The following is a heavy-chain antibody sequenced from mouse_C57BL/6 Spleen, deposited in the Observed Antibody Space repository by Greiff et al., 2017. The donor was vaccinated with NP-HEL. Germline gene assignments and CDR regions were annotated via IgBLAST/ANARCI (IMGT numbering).Heavy chain of an antibody. CDR1: GYTFTSYW. CDR2: IHPSDSDT. J-gene: IGHJ3*01. V-gene: IGHV1-74*01. Sequence: VQLKEPGAELVKPGASVKVSCKASGYTFTSYWMHWVKQRPGQGLEWIGRIHPSDSDTNYNQKFKGKATLTVDKSSSTAYMQLSSLTSEDSAVYYCAIGFPTPWFAYWGQGTLVTVSA. CDR3: AIGFPTPWFAY.